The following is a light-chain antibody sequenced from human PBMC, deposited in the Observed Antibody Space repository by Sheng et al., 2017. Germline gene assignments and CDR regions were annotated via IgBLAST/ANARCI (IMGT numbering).Light chain of an antibody. V-gene: IGKV1-39*01. CDR3: QQSYSTPRT. Sequence: TQSPATLSVSPGERVTLSCRASQSVTSNLAWYQQKPGKAPKLLVYGASSLGRGVPSRFRGSGSGTDYTLTISSLQPEDFATYYCQQSYSTPRTFGQGTRVEIK. J-gene: IGKJ1*01. CDR2: GAS. CDR1: QSVTSN.